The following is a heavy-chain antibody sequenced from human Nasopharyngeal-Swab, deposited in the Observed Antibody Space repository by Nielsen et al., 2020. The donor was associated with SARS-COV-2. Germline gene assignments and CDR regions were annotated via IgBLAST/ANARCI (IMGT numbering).Heavy chain of an antibody. D-gene: IGHD3-10*01. J-gene: IGHJ4*02. V-gene: IGHV4-30-4*01. Sequence: WIRQSPGKGLEWIGYIYYSGSTYYNPSLKSRVTISVDTSKNQFSLKLSSVTAADTAVYYCARGDRGQLEKNDYWGQGTLVTVSS. CDR3: ARGDRGQLEKNDY. CDR2: IYYSGST.